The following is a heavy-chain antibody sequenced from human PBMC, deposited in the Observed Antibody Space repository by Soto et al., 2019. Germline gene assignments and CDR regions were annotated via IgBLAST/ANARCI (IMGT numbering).Heavy chain of an antibody. CDR1: GGSISSSSYY. V-gene: IGHV4-39*01. Sequence: SETLSLTCTVSGGSISSSSYYWGWIRQPPGKGLEWIGSIYYSGSTYYNPSLKSRVTISVDTSKNQFSLKLSSVTAADTAVYYCATLGQLWSPVGWAFDDWGQGTLVTVSS. CDR3: ATLGQLWSPVGWAFDD. J-gene: IGHJ4*02. CDR2: IYYSGST. D-gene: IGHD5-18*01.